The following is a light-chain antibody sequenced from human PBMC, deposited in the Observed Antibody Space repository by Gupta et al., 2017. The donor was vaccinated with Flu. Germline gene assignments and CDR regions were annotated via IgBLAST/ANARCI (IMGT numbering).Light chain of an antibody. V-gene: IGLV3-21*02. CDR1: NIGSRS. J-gene: IGLJ3*02. Sequence: SYVLPQPPSVSVAPGQTARIACGGNNIGSRSVHWYQQKPGQAPVLVVFDDTDRPSGIPDRFFGFNSGNTATLTISRVEAGDEADYYCQVWDSGSDLNWVFGGGTKLTVL. CDR2: DDT. CDR3: QVWDSGSDLNWV.